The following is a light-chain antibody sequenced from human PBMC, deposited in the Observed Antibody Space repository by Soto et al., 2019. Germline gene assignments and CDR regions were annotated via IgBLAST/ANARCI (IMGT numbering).Light chain of an antibody. CDR3: QHYGSSPWT. Sequence: EIVLTQSPGTLSLSPGERATLSCRTSQSVSSNYLAWYQQKPGQAPRLLIYGASSRATGIPDRFSGSGSGTDFTLTISRLEPEDCAVYYCQHYGSSPWTFGQGTKVEIK. CDR1: QSVSSNY. V-gene: IGKV3-20*01. J-gene: IGKJ1*01. CDR2: GAS.